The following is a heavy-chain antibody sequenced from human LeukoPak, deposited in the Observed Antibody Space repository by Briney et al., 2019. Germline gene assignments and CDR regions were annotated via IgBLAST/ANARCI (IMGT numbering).Heavy chain of an antibody. CDR1: GFTFSSYW. CDR2: IKQDGSEK. V-gene: IGHV3-7*01. Sequence: GGSLRLSCAASGFTFSSYWMSWVRQAPGKGLEWVANIKQDGSEKYYVDSVKGRFTISRDNAKNSLYLQMNSLRAEDTAVYYCARAGAYSSSWYYFDYWGQGTLVTVSS. J-gene: IGHJ4*02. D-gene: IGHD6-13*01. CDR3: ARAGAYSSSWYYFDY.